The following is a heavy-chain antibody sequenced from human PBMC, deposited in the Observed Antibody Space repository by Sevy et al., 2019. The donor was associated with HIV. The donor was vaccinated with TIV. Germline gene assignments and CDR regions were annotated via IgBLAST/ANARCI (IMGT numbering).Heavy chain of an antibody. Sequence: APVKVSCRVSGYTLTKLAMHWVRQAPRKGLERMVSFDPEDHETIYAQKFQGRVMMTEDTSTDIAYMELSSLRSEDTAVYYCATTKHYYESSGSPFDSWGQGTLVTVSS. CDR3: ATTKHYYESSGSPFDS. V-gene: IGHV1-24*01. CDR2: FDPEDHET. J-gene: IGHJ4*02. D-gene: IGHD3-22*01. CDR1: GYTLTKLA.